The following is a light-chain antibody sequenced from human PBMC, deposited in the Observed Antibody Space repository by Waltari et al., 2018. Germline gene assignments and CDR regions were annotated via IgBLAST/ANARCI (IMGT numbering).Light chain of an antibody. CDR2: WAS. V-gene: IGKV4-1*01. CDR3: QQYYSTVT. CDR1: QSVLYSSNNKNY. J-gene: IGKJ4*01. Sequence: DIVMTQSLDSLAVSLGERATINCKSSQSVLYSSNNKNYLAWYQQKPGQPPKLLIYWASTRESGVPDRFSGSGSGTDFTLTISSLQAEDVAVYYCQQYYSTVTFGGGTKVEIK.